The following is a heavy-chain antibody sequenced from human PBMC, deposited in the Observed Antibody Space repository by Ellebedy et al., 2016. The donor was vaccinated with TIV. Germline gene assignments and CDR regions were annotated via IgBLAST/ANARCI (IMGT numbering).Heavy chain of an antibody. J-gene: IGHJ4*02. CDR1: GGSISSYY. V-gene: IGHV4-34*01. CDR2: INHSGST. Sequence: SETLSLTCTVSGGSISSYYWTWIRQPPGKGLEWIGEINHSGSTNYNPSLKSRVSISVDTSKNQFSLRLTSVTAADTAVYYCAEGRSGWYYFDYWGQGTLVTVSS. D-gene: IGHD6-19*01. CDR3: AEGRSGWYYFDY.